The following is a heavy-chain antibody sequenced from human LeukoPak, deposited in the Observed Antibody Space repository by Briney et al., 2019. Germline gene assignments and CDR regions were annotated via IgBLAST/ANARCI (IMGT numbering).Heavy chain of an antibody. CDR3: ARPASSSWFTFDY. CDR1: GGSISSSSYY. CDR2: IYYSGST. J-gene: IGHJ4*02. Sequence: PSETLSLTCTVSGGSISSSSYYWGWIRQPPGKGLEWIGSIYYSGSTYYNPSLKSRVTISVDTSKNQFSLKLSSVTAADTAVYYCARPASSSWFTFDYWGQGTLVTVSS. D-gene: IGHD6-13*01. V-gene: IGHV4-39*01.